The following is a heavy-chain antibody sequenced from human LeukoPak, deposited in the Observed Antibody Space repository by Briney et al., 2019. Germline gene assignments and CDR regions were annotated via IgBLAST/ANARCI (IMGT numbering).Heavy chain of an antibody. CDR2: ISATSSYM. V-gene: IGHV3-21*01. CDR3: ARDLHYYGSGP. CDR1: GFNFGDFS. J-gene: IGHJ5*02. D-gene: IGHD3-10*01. Sequence: GGSLRLSCVAYGFNFGDFSMNWVRQAPGKGLDWVSGISATSSYMYYGDSVKGRFTVSRDNAKNSLYLQTESLRVEDTAVYYCARDLHYYGSGPWGQGTLVTVSS.